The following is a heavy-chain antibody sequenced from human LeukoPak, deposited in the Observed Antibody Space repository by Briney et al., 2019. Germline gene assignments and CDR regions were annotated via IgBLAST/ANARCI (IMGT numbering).Heavy chain of an antibody. J-gene: IGHJ4*02. CDR2: INPSGGRT. V-gene: IGHV1-46*01. CDR3: ARDRGSATHFDY. CDR1: GYTFTSYY. Sequence: ASVKVSCKASGYTFTSYYMHWVRQAPGQGLEWMGIINPSGGRTSYAQKFQGRVTMTRDTSTSTVYMELSSLRSEDTAVYYCARDRGSATHFDYWGQGTLVTVSS. D-gene: IGHD3-10*01.